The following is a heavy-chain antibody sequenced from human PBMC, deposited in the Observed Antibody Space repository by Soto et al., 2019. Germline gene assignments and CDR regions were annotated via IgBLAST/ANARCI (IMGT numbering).Heavy chain of an antibody. V-gene: IGHV4-31*03. CDR1: GGSISSGGHY. J-gene: IGHJ6*02. D-gene: IGHD4-4*01. CDR2: IYYSGST. CDR3: ARDQAYDYTSPGDYCYYGMDV. Sequence: QVQLQESGPGLVKPSQTLSLTCTVSGGSISSGGHYWNWIRQHPGKGLEWIGYIYYSGSTYYNPSLKSRVTISVDTSKNQFSLNLSSVTAADTAVYYCARDQAYDYTSPGDYCYYGMDVWGQGTTVTVSS.